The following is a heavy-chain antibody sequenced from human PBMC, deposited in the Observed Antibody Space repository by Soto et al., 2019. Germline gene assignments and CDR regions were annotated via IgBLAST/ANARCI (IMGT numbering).Heavy chain of an antibody. V-gene: IGHV4-59*01. J-gene: IGHJ5*02. CDR1: GDSISPYY. CDR3: ARGGAYAYGRGNNWFDP. Sequence: SETLSLTCTVSGDSISPYYWSWIRQPPGKQLEWIGYVYYSGSTNYNPSLESRVTISVDRSKNQFSLKLTSLTAADTALYYCARGGAYAYGRGNNWFDPWGQGTLVTVSS. D-gene: IGHD3-10*01. CDR2: VYYSGST.